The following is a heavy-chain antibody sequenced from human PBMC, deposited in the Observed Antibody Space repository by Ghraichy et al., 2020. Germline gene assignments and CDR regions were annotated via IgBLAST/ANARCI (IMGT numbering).Heavy chain of an antibody. D-gene: IGHD1/OR15-1a*01. CDR2: IDWDDDK. Sequence: SGPTLVKPTQTLTLTCTFSGFSLSTSGMRVGWIRQPPGKALEWLARIDWDDDKFYSTSLKTRLTISKDTSKNQVVLTMTNMDPVDTATYYCVRIMAGTYFDYWGQGTLVTVSS. V-gene: IGHV2-70*04. J-gene: IGHJ4*02. CDR3: VRIMAGTYFDY. CDR1: GFSLSTSGMR.